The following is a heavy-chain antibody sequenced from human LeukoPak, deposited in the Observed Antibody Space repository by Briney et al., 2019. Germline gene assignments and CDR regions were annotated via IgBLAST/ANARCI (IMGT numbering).Heavy chain of an antibody. J-gene: IGHJ4*02. Sequence: PGGSLRLSCAASGFTFSSYGMHWVRQAPGKGLEWVAVISYDGSNKYYADSVKGRFTISRDNSKNTLYLQMNSLRAEDTAVYYCARGPVGMATTYYFDYWGQGTLVTVSS. CDR1: GFTFSSYG. CDR3: ARGPVGMATTYYFDY. CDR2: ISYDGSNK. D-gene: IGHD5-24*01. V-gene: IGHV3-30*19.